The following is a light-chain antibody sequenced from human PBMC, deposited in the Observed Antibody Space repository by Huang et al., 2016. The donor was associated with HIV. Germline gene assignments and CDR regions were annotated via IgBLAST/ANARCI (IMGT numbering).Light chain of an antibody. V-gene: IGKV3-20*01. CDR3: QQYGTSTST. CDR2: GAS. J-gene: IGKJ1*01. Sequence: EIVLTQSPGTLSLSPGERATLTCRASPRVSSSHLAWYQQKAGQSPRLLIYGASSRASGTPNRFSGSGSGTDFTLTISRLDPEDFAVYYCQQYGTSTSTFGQGTRVEVK. CDR1: PRVSSSH.